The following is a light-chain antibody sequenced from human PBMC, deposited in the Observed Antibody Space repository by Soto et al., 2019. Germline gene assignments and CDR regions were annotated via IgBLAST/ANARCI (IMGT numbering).Light chain of an antibody. J-gene: IGLJ2*01. Sequence: QSVLTQPPSASGTPGQRVTISCSGSSSNIGSNYVYWYQQLPATAPKLLIYRSTQRPSGVPDRLSGSKSGTSASLAISGLRSGDEADYYCAAWDDSLSGVLFGGGTKLTVL. CDR2: RST. V-gene: IGLV1-47*01. CDR1: SSNIGSNY. CDR3: AAWDDSLSGVL.